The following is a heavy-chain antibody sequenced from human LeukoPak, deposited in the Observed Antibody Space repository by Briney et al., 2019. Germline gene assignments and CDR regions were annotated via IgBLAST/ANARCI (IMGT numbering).Heavy chain of an antibody. J-gene: IGHJ6*03. CDR3: TRCYGDYEDYYYMDV. D-gene: IGHD4-17*01. CDR1: GFTFGDYA. Sequence: PGGSLRLSCTASGFTFGDYAMSWVRQAPGKGLEWVGFIRSKAYGGTTAYAASVKGRFTISRDDSKSIAYLQMNSLKTEDTAVYYCTRCYGDYEDYYYMDVWGKGTTVTVSS. V-gene: IGHV3-49*04. CDR2: IRSKAYGGTT.